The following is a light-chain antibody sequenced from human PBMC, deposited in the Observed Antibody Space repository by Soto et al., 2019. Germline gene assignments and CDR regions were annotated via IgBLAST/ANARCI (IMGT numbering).Light chain of an antibody. CDR3: QESSSTWT. V-gene: IGKV1-39*01. Sequence: DVPMTQSPSAPSSSIGDTVTITCRSSQSISSWLAWYRQKPGKAPELLIYGAYTLDSGVPSRFSGGGSGTHFTLTISGLQPEDFATYYCQESSSTWTSGQGTKVDIK. J-gene: IGKJ1*01. CDR2: GAY. CDR1: QSISSW.